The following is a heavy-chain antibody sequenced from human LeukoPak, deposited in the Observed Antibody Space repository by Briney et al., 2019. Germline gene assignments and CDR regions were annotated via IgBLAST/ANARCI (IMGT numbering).Heavy chain of an antibody. J-gene: IGHJ3*02. CDR3: ARGYGFYSYGLGAFDI. V-gene: IGHV4-34*01. D-gene: IGHD5-18*01. CDR1: GGSFSGYY. CDR2: INHSGST. Sequence: SQTLSLTCAVYGGSFSGYYWSWIRHPPGEGLEWVWEINHSGSTTYNPSPKSRVPISVDTSKNQFSLKLSAVTAADTAVYYCARGYGFYSYGLGAFDIWGQGTMVTVSS.